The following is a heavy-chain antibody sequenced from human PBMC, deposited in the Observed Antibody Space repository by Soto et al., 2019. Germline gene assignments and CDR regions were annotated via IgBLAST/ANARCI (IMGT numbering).Heavy chain of an antibody. CDR2: INPNSGGT. V-gene: IGHV1-2*04. Sequence: ASVKVSCKASGYTFTGYYMHWVRQAPGQGLEWMGWINPNSGGTNYAQKFQGWVTMTRDTSISTAYMELSRLRPDDTAVYYCARASEDIVATFDYWGQGTLVTVSS. J-gene: IGHJ4*02. CDR1: GYTFTGYY. CDR3: ARASEDIVATFDY. D-gene: IGHD5-12*01.